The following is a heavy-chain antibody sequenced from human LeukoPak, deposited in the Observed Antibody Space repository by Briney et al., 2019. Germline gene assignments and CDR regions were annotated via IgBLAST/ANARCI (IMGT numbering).Heavy chain of an antibody. D-gene: IGHD5-24*01. CDR2: FYTSGST. Sequence: SQTLSLTCSVSGGSISSGSYYWSWIRQPAGKGLEWIGRFYTSGSTNYNPSLKSRVTISVDTSKNQFSLKLNSVTAADTAVYYCARGRDGYNFLNRGEYYYFDYWGQGTLVTVSS. CDR3: ARGRDGYNFLNRGEYYYFDY. J-gene: IGHJ4*02. V-gene: IGHV4-61*02. CDR1: GGSISSGSYY.